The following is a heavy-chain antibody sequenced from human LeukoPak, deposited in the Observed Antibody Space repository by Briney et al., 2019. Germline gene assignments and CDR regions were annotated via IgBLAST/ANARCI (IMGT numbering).Heavy chain of an antibody. CDR3: ARERFSYDSGSYYFDY. V-gene: IGHV3-66*01. D-gene: IGHD3-10*01. CDR2: IYSGGST. Sequence: GGSLRLSCAASGFTVSSNYMSWVRQAPGKGLEWVSVIYSGGSTYYADSVKGRFTISRDNSKNTLYLQMNSLRAEDTAVYYCARERFSYDSGSYYFDYWSQGTLVTVSS. CDR1: GFTVSSNY. J-gene: IGHJ4*02.